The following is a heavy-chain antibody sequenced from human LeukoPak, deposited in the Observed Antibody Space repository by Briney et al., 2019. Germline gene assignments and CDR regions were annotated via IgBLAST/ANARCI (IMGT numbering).Heavy chain of an antibody. CDR1: GFTFSSYW. V-gene: IGHV3-7*01. Sequence: GGSLRLSCAASGFTFSSYWMSWVRQAPGKGLEWVANIKQDVSEKYYVDSVKGRFTVSRDNAKNSLYLQMNSLRAEDTAVYYCARRSITMIVVVTTSYDYWGQGTLVTVSS. CDR2: IKQDVSEK. D-gene: IGHD3-22*01. J-gene: IGHJ4*02. CDR3: ARRSITMIVVVTTSYDY.